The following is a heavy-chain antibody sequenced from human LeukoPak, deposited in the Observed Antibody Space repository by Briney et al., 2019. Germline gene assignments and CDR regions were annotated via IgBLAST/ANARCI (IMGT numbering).Heavy chain of an antibody. Sequence: SETLSLTCTVSGGSIISTSYYRGWIRQPPGERPEWIGNIYYSGTSYYNPSLKSRGTISVDSSKNQVSLKLTSVTAADTAVYYCARILILSTGWTPFDYWGQGAVVTVSS. CDR1: GGSIISTSYY. CDR3: ARILILSTGWTPFDY. J-gene: IGHJ4*02. D-gene: IGHD3/OR15-3a*01. V-gene: IGHV4-39*01. CDR2: IYYSGTS.